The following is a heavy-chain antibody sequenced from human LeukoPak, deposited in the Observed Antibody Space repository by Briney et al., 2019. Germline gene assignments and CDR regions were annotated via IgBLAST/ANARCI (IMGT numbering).Heavy chain of an antibody. CDR1: EFTFSSYE. CDR2: MSSRGSTI. CDR3: LRSYDY. Sequence: GGSLRLSCSASEFTFSSYEMNWVRQAPGKGLEWVSYMSSRGSTIHYADSVKGRFTISRDDAKNSLFLQMNSLRAEDTAVYYCLRSYDYWGQGTLVTVSS. V-gene: IGHV3-48*03. J-gene: IGHJ4*02.